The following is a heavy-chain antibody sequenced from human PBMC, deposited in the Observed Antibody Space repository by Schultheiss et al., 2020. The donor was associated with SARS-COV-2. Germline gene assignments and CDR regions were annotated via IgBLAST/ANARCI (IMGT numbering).Heavy chain of an antibody. CDR3: ASRPTGIAVAGTDY. J-gene: IGHJ4*02. Sequence: SQTLSLTCAVYGGSFSGYYWSWIRQPPGKGLEWIGYIYYSGSTYYNPSLKSRVTISVDTSKNQFSLKLSSVTAADTAVYYCASRPTGIAVAGTDYWGQGTLVTVSS. CDR2: IYYSGST. V-gene: IGHV4-59*08. D-gene: IGHD6-19*01. CDR1: GGSFSGYY.